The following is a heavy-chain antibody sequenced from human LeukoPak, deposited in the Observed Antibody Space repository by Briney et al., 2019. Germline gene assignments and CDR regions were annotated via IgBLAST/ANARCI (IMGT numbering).Heavy chain of an antibody. Sequence: GGSLRLSCAASGFTFRSYDMHWVRQATGKGLEWVSGIGTAGEIYYPGSVKGRFTISRDNSKNTLYLQMNSLRAEDTAVYYCAREVSSGYYYYFDYWGQGTLVTVSS. V-gene: IGHV3-13*01. CDR1: GFTFRSYD. CDR3: AREVSSGYYYYFDY. D-gene: IGHD3-22*01. CDR2: IGTAGEI. J-gene: IGHJ4*02.